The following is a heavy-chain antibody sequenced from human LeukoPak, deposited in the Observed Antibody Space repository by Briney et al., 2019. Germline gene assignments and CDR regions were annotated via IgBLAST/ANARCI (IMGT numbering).Heavy chain of an antibody. Sequence: PGGSLRLSCAASGFTVSSKYMSWVRQAPGKGLEWVSVIYSGGSTYYADSVKGRFTISRDNSKNTLYLQMNSLRAEDTAVYYCVASSSGDDAFDIWGQGTMVTVSS. D-gene: IGHD6-6*01. CDR1: GFTVSSKY. J-gene: IGHJ3*02. V-gene: IGHV3-53*01. CDR3: VASSSGDDAFDI. CDR2: IYSGGST.